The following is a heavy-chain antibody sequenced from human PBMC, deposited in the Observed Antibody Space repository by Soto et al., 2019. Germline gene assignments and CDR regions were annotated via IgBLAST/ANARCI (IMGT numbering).Heavy chain of an antibody. Sequence: ASVKVSCKASGYTFTGYYMHWVRQAPGQGLEWMGWINPNSGGTNYAQKLQGRVTMTTDTSTSTAYMELRSLRSDDTAVYYCARGLNGYLYYFDYWGQGTLVTVSS. CDR1: GYTFTGYY. CDR2: INPNSGGT. V-gene: IGHV1-2*02. CDR3: ARGLNGYLYYFDY. J-gene: IGHJ4*02. D-gene: IGHD5-18*01.